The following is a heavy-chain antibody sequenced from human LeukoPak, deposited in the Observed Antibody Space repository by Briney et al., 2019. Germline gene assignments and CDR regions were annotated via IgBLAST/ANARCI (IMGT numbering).Heavy chain of an antibody. Sequence: SVKVSCKASGGTFSSYAISWVRQAPGQGLEWMGRIIPILGIANYAQKFQGRVTITADKSTSTAYMELSSLRSEDTAVYYCARNPVVPAAIRTEDYFDYRGQGTLVTVSS. D-gene: IGHD2-2*02. CDR3: ARNPVVPAAIRTEDYFDY. CDR2: IIPILGIA. J-gene: IGHJ4*02. V-gene: IGHV1-69*04. CDR1: GGTFSSYA.